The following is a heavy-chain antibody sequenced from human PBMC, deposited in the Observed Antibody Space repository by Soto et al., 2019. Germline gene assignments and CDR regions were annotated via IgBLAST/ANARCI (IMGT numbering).Heavy chain of an antibody. V-gene: IGHV3-7*04. J-gene: IGHJ3*01. Sequence: EMQVVESGGGLVQPGGSLRLSCAASGFTLISYWMAWARQAPGKGLEWVGNIKEDGSESYFVDSVKGRFTISRDNARNLLHLQMNSLRDEDTAMYYCVRDGGRDGTHTLWGRGTMVTGSS. CDR2: IKEDGSES. CDR3: VRDGGRDGTHTL. D-gene: IGHD2-15*01. CDR1: GFTLISYW.